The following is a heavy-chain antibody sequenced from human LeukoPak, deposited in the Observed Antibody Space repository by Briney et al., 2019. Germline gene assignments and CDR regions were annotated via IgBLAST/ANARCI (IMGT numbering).Heavy chain of an antibody. CDR3: AKDFRRLRHSGSPVLYFDY. CDR2: ISGSGGST. CDR1: GFTFSSYA. Sequence: GGSLRLSCAASGFTFSSYAMSWVRQAPGKGLEWVSAISGSGGSTYYADSVKGRFTISRDNSKNTLYLQMNSLRAEDTAVYYCAKDFRRLRHSGSPVLYFDYWGQGTLVTVSS. J-gene: IGHJ4*02. V-gene: IGHV3-23*01. D-gene: IGHD1-14*01.